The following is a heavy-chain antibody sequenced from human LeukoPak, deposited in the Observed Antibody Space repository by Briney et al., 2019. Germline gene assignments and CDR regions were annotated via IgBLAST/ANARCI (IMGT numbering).Heavy chain of an antibody. J-gene: IGHJ4*02. Sequence: SETLSLTCAVYGGSFSGYYWSWIRQPPGKGLEWIGEINHSGSTNYNPSLKSRVTISVDTSKNQFSLKLRSVTAADTAVYYCARRPSRTRFDYWGQGTLVTVSS. V-gene: IGHV4-34*01. CDR2: INHSGST. CDR1: GGSFSGYY. D-gene: IGHD1-7*01. CDR3: ARRPSRTRFDY.